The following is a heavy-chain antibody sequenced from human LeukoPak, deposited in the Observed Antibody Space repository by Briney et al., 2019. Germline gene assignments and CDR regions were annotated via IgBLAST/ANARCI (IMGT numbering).Heavy chain of an antibody. CDR3: ARHREPGYCSSTSCSRGYYYYMDV. CDR2: IYPGDSDT. CDR1: GYSFTSYW. J-gene: IGHJ6*03. V-gene: IGHV5-51*01. Sequence: GESLKISCKGSGYSFTSYWIGWVRQMPGKGLEWMGIIYPGDSDTRYSPSFQGQVTISADKSISTAYLQWSSLKASDTAMYYCARHREPGYCSSTSCSRGYYYYMDVWGKGTTVTVSS. D-gene: IGHD2-2*01.